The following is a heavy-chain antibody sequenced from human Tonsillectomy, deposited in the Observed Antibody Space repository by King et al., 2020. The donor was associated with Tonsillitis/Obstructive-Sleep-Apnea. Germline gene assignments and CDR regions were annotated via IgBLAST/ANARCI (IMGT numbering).Heavy chain of an antibody. CDR3: ARXXXXXXXGGYXXNYXXY. Sequence: QLVQSXXEVKKPGSSVKVSCKASGGTFSNYAISXVRQAPGQGLEWMGGITPIFGIANYAQKFQGRVTITADKSTSTAYMELSSLRSEDTALYYCARXXXXXXXGGYXXNYXXYWGXXTLXTVS. D-gene: IGHD3-22*01. V-gene: IGHV1-69*17. CDR2: ITPIFGIA. CDR1: GGTFSNYA. J-gene: IGHJ4*02.